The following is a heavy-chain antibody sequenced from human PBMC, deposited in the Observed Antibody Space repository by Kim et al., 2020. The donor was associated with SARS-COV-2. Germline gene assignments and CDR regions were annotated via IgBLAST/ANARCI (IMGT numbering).Heavy chain of an antibody. CDR1: GFTFSSYA. J-gene: IGHJ4*02. CDR2: ISGSGGST. CDR3: AKGDRYCTNGVCWDY. Sequence: GGSLRLSCVASGFTFSSYAMSWVRQAPGKGLEWVSAISGSGGSTYYADSVKGRFTISRDNSKNTLYLQMNSLRAEDTAVYYCAKGDRYCTNGVCWDYWGQGTLVTVSS. V-gene: IGHV3-23*01. D-gene: IGHD2-8*01.